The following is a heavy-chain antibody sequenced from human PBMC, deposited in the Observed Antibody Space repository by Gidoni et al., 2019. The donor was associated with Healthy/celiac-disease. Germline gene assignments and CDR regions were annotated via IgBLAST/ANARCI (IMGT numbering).Heavy chain of an antibody. V-gene: IGHV4-4*02. J-gene: IGHJ5*02. CDR2: IYHSGST. CDR1: GGSIRSSNW. D-gene: IGHD3-22*01. Sequence: QVQLQESGPGLVKPSGTLSLTCAVSGGSIRSSNWWSWVRQPPGKGLEWIGEIYHSGSTNYNPSLKSRVTIAVDKSKNQFSLKLSSVTAADTAVYYCARGINYYDSSGYYWSTTGGFWFDPWGQGTLVTVSS. CDR3: ARGINYYDSSGYYWSTTGGFWFDP.